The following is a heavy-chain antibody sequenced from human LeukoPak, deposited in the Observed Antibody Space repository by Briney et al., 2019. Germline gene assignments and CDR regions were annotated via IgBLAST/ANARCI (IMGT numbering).Heavy chain of an antibody. CDR3: ARVMVPIDQPLDY. V-gene: IGHV4-59*01. CDR1: GGSISSYY. J-gene: IGHJ4*02. CDR2: IYYSGST. D-gene: IGHD4/OR15-4a*01. Sequence: SETLSLTCTVSGGSISSYYWSWVRQPPGKGLEWIGYIYYSGSTNYNPSLKSRVTISVGTSKDQFSLKLSSVTAADTAVYYWARVMVPIDQPLDYWGQGTLVTVSS.